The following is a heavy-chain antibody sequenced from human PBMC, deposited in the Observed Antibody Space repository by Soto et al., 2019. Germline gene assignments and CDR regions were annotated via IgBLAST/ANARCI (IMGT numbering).Heavy chain of an antibody. D-gene: IGHD3-10*01. CDR2: IYYSGST. V-gene: IGHV4-30-4*01. Sequence: ASETLSLTCTVSGGSISSGDYYWSWIRQPPGKGLEWIGYIYYSGSTYYNPSLKSRVTISVGTSKNQFSLKLSSVTAADTAVYYCARGGVTMVRGVIWFDPWGQGTLVTVSS. CDR3: ARGGVTMVRGVIWFDP. J-gene: IGHJ5*02. CDR1: GGSISSGDYY.